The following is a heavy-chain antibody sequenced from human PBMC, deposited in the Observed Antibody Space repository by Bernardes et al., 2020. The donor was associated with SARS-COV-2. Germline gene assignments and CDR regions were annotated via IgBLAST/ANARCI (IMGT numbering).Heavy chain of an antibody. CDR2: ISGGDSP. V-gene: IGHV3-53*01. D-gene: IGHD3-9*01. CDR1: PFTVNSNY. J-gene: IGHJ1*01. CDR3: ATDRPGTYLDF. Sequence: GGSLRLSCAASPFTVNSNYWSWVRQSPEKGLEWVALISGGDSPLYTDSVKGRFTFSRDRTKNILYLQMNSLKAEDTGMYYCATDRPGTYLDFWGQGTLVTVSS.